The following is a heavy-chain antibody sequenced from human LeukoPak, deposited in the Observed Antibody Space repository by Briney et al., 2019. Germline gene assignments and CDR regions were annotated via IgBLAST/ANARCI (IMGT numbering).Heavy chain of an antibody. V-gene: IGHV4-34*01. CDR3: ARQVLNWFDP. J-gene: IGHJ5*02. Sequence: SETVSLTCAVYGGSFSGYYWSWVRQPPGKGLEWIGEINHSGSTNYNPSLKSRVTISVDTSKNQFSLKLSSVTAADTAVYYCARQVLNWFDPWGQGTLVTVSS. CDR2: INHSGST. CDR1: GGSFSGYY.